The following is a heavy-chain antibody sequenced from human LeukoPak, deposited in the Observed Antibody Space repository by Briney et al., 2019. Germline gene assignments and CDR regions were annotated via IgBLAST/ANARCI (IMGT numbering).Heavy chain of an antibody. CDR1: GFSFSGSW. CDR2: INPDGSQK. D-gene: IGHD5-24*01. CDR3: AAWTDRGYNF. V-gene: IGHV3-7*01. Sequence: GESLRLSCAASGFSFSGSWMNWVRQAPGKGLEWVANINPDGSQKRFVDSVMGRFTMSRDNAKNSLYLQMSSLRSEDTAVFYCAAWTDRGYNFWGQGTLVTVSS. J-gene: IGHJ4*02.